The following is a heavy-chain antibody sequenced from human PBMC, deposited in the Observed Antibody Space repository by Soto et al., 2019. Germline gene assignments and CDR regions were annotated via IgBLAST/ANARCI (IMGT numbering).Heavy chain of an antibody. CDR3: ARLGTLAAFDI. CDR2: INVGNGNT. CDR1: GYTFSSYV. V-gene: IGHV1-3*01. J-gene: IGHJ3*02. D-gene: IGHD1-1*01. Sequence: ASVKVSCKASGYTFSSYVMHWVRQAPGQRLEWKGWINVGNGNTKYSQKFQGRVTITRDTSASTVYMELRSLRSEDTAVYYCARLGTLAAFDIWGQVTMVTVS.